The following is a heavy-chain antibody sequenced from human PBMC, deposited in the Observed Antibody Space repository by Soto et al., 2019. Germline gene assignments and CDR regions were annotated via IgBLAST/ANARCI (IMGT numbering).Heavy chain of an antibody. V-gene: IGHV1-46*01. Sequence: QVQLIQFGAEVKKPGASVKVSCRASGYTFTKFHIHWVRQAPGQGLEWMGMIDPSGVVTRDAQRFQGRITMTSDTSTSSVYMELRGLTSEDTAVYYCARDLIGHDNYETIGYYFDHWGPGTLVTVSS. CDR3: ARDLIGHDNYETIGYYFDH. CDR2: IDPSGVVT. CDR1: GYTFTKFH. J-gene: IGHJ4*02. D-gene: IGHD3-16*01.